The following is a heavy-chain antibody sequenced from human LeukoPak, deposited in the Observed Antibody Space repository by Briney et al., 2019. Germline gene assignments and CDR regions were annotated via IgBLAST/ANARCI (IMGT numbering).Heavy chain of an antibody. CDR3: ARVIWFGDNQYYFDY. Sequence: LETLCLTCTVSVGSLSSYFWSWIRQPPGPGLEGLGYIDDSSSTNYNPSLKSRITISVDTSKIQFSLKLSSVTAADTAVYYCARVIWFGDNQYYFDYWGQGTLVTVSS. J-gene: IGHJ4*02. V-gene: IGHV4-59*01. CDR1: VGSLSSYF. D-gene: IGHD3-10*01. CDR2: IDDSSST.